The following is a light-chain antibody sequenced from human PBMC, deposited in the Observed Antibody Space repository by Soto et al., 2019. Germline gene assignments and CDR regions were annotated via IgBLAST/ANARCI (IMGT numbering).Light chain of an antibody. CDR3: QQYYITPLT. V-gene: IGKV4-1*01. CDR1: QSVLYSSNNKNY. J-gene: IGKJ4*01. Sequence: DILMTQSTASLAVSLGERATINCKSSQSVLYSSNNKNYLVWYQQKPGQPPKLLIYWASTRESGVPDRFSGSGSGTDFTFTISSLQAEDVGIGYCQQYYITPLTVGGETEVDIK. CDR2: WAS.